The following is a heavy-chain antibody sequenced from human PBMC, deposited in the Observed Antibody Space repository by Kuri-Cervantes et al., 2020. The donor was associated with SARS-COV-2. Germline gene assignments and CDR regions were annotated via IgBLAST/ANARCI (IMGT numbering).Heavy chain of an antibody. D-gene: IGHD3-9*01. CDR2: IDWDDDK. Sequence: SGPTLVKPTQTPTLTCTFSGFSLSTSGMCVSWIRQPPGKALEWLARIDWDDDKYYSTSLKTRLTISKDTSKNQVVLTMTNMDPVDTATYYCAHSERYFDWGGNWFDPWGQGTLVTVSS. CDR1: GFSLSTSGMC. V-gene: IGHV2-70*12. J-gene: IGHJ5*02. CDR3: AHSERYFDWGGNWFDP.